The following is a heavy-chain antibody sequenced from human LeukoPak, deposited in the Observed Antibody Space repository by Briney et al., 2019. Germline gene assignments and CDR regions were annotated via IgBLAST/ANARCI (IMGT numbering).Heavy chain of an antibody. J-gene: IGHJ1*01. CDR3: ARGPTYYYDSSGYSFFFQH. D-gene: IGHD3-22*01. Sequence: PSETQSLTCAVYGGSFSGYYWSWIRQPPGKGLEWIGEINHSGSTNYNPSLKSRVTISVDTSKNQFSLKLSSVTAADTAVYYCARGPTYYYDSSGYSFFFQHWGQGILVTVSS. V-gene: IGHV4-34*01. CDR2: INHSGST. CDR1: GGSFSGYY.